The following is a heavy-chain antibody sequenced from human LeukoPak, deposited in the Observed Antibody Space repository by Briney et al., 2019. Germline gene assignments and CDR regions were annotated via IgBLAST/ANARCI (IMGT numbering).Heavy chain of an antibody. CDR2: IRQDGDTK. Sequence: GGSLRLSRAASGFPFNAYWMTWVRQAPGKGLEWVANIRQDGDTKYYVDSVKGRFTISRDNAMNSLYLQMNSLRAEDTAIYYCARSLPYGTTWYGRSDFWGQGTLVTVSS. V-gene: IGHV3-7*03. CDR3: ARSLPYGTTWYGRSDF. J-gene: IGHJ4*02. D-gene: IGHD6-13*01. CDR1: GFPFNAYW.